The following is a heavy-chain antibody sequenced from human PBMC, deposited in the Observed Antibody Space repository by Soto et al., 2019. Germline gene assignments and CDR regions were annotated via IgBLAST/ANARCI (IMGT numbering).Heavy chain of an antibody. CDR1: GGSFSGYY. V-gene: IGHV4-34*01. CDR2: INHSGST. J-gene: IGHJ5*02. D-gene: IGHD3-22*01. CDR3: ARFMTYYYDTSTYP. Sequence: SETLSLTCAVYGGSFSGYYWTWIRQPPGTGLEWIGEINHSGSTNYNPSLKSRVTISVDTSKNQFSLKLYSVTAADTAVFYCARFMTYYYDTSTYPWGPGTLVTVSS.